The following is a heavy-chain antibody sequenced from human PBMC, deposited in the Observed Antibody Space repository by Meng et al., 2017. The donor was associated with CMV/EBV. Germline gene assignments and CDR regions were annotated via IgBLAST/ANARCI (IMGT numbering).Heavy chain of an antibody. V-gene: IGHV3-53*01. Sequence: GGSLRLSCAASGFTVSSNYMSWVRQAPGKGLEWVSVIYSGGSTYYADSVKGRFTISRDNSKNTLYLQMNSLRAEDTAVYYCARGPRRVARGSSSLYGMDVWGQGTTVTVSS. CDR3: ARGPRRVARGSSSLYGMDV. CDR2: IYSGGST. CDR1: GFTVSSNY. J-gene: IGHJ6*02. D-gene: IGHD6-13*01.